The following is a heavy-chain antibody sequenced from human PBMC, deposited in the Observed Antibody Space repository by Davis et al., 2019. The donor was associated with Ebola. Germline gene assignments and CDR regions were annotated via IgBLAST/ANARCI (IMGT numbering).Heavy chain of an antibody. CDR3: ARGAARYSGYDFTYYYYGMDV. CDR1: GYSISSTDW. D-gene: IGHD5-12*01. J-gene: IGHJ6*02. Sequence: PSETLSLTCAVSGYSISSTDWWSWVRQPPGKGLEWIGEINHSGSTKYNPSLKSRVTISVDTSKNQFSLKLSSVTAADTAVYYCARGAARYSGYDFTYYYYGMDVWGQGTTVTVSS. CDR2: INHSGST. V-gene: IGHV4-4*02.